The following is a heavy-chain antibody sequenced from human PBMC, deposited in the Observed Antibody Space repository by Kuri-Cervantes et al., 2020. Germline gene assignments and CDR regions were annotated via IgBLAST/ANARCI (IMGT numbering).Heavy chain of an antibody. CDR3: AREGGLGYCRGGSCYYDY. D-gene: IGHD2-15*01. V-gene: IGHV6-1*01. CDR1: GDSVSSNSAA. CDR2: TYYRSKWYN. J-gene: IGHJ4*02. Sequence: SQTLSLTCAISGDSVSSNSAAWNWIRQSPSRGLEWLGRTYYRSKWYNDYAVSVKSRITINPDTSKNQFSLQLNSVTPDDTAVYYCAREGGLGYCRGGSCYYDYWAREPWSPSPQ.